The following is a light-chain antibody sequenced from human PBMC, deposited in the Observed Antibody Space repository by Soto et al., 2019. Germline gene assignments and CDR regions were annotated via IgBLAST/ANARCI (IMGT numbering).Light chain of an antibody. CDR3: YSFTSSNTYV. CDR1: SSDVGSYNR. CDR2: EVS. V-gene: IGLV2-18*02. Sequence: QSVLTQPPSVSGSPGQSVTISCTGTSSDVGSYNRVSWYQQPPGTAPKVIIYEVSNRPSGVPDRFSGSKSGNTASLTISGFQPEDEADYYCYSFTSSNTYVFGTWTKSPS. J-gene: IGLJ1*01.